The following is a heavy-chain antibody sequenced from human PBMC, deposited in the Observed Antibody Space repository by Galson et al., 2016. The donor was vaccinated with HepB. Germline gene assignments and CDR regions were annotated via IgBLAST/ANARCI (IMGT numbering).Heavy chain of an antibody. CDR3: ERGPDVAGIDD. CDR2: VSSSGSTI. V-gene: IGHV3-48*03. Sequence: SLRLSCAASGFTFSSYEMNWVRQAPGQGLEWVSYVSSSGSTIYYADTVKGRFTISRDNAKNSLYLQMNSLRAEDTAVYYCERGPDVAGIDDWGQGTLVTVSS. D-gene: IGHD6-19*01. CDR1: GFTFSSYE. J-gene: IGHJ4*02.